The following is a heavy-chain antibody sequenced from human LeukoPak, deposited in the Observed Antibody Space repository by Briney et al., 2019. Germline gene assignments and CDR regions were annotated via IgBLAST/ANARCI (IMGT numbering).Heavy chain of an antibody. Sequence: ASVKVSCKASGYTFTSYGISWVRQAPGQGLEWMGWISAYNGNTNYAQKLQGRITMTTDTSTSTAYMELRSLRSDDTAVYYCARAGVVRGTKSTFDYWGQGTLVTVSS. CDR3: ARAGVVRGTKSTFDY. CDR1: GYTFTSYG. J-gene: IGHJ4*02. CDR2: ISAYNGNT. D-gene: IGHD3-10*01. V-gene: IGHV1-18*04.